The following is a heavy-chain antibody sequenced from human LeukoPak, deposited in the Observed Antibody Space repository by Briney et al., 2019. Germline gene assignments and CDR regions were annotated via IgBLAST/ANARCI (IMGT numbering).Heavy chain of an antibody. CDR3: AREGTNWNDGRFDY. CDR2: ISGSAGST. V-gene: IGHV3-23*01. D-gene: IGHD1-1*01. J-gene: IGHJ4*02. Sequence: GGSLRLSRAASGCTFNTYAMNWVRQAPGKGLECVSGISGSAGSTYYADSVKGRFTISRDNSKNTLYLQMNSLRAEDTAVYYCAREGTNWNDGRFDYWGQGTLVTVSS. CDR1: GCTFNTYA.